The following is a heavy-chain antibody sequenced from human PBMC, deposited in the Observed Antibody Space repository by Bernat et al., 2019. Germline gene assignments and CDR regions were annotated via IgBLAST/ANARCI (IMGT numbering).Heavy chain of an antibody. J-gene: IGHJ3*02. CDR1: GGSISSGGYS. Sequence: QLQLQESGSGLVKPSQTLSLTCAVSGGSISSGGYSWSWIRQPPGKGLEWIGYIYHSGNTYYNPSLKSRVTISVDRSKNQFSLKLSSVTAADTAVYYCAGTTVTIATLRAYAFDIWGQGTMVTVSS. D-gene: IGHD4-17*01. V-gene: IGHV4-30-2*01. CDR2: IYHSGNT. CDR3: AGTTVTIATLRAYAFDI.